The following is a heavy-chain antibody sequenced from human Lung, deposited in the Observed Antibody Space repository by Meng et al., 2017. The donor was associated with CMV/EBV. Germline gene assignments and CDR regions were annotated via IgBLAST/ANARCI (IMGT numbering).Heavy chain of an antibody. J-gene: IGHJ4*02. D-gene: IGHD3-9*01. CDR3: AYRAVAYDILTGYYNPYYFDY. V-gene: IGHV2-5*01. CDR2: TYWNDDK. Sequence: SGXXLVXPTQTLTLTCSFSGFSLSTNGAGVGWVRQTPGKALEWLAFTYWNDDKRYSPSLKSRLTITKDTSKNQVVLTMTNVDPVDTATYYCAYRAVAYDILTGYYNPYYFDYWXPGTXVTVSS. CDR1: GFSLSTNGAG.